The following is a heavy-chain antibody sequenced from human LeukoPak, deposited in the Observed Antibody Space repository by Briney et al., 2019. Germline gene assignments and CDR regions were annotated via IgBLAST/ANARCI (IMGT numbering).Heavy chain of an antibody. J-gene: IGHJ5*02. CDR1: GYTLTELS. CDR3: ATVGKGGGVVTPNWFDP. Sequence: GASVKVSCKVSGYTLTELSMHWVRQAPGKGLEWMGGFDPEDGETIYAQKFQGRVTMTEDTSTDTAYMELSSLRSEDTAVYYCATVGKGGGVVTPNWFDPWGQGTLVTVSS. CDR2: FDPEDGET. V-gene: IGHV1-24*01. D-gene: IGHD3-3*01.